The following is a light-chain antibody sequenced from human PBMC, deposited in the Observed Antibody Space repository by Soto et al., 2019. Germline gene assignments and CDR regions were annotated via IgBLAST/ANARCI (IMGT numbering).Light chain of an antibody. CDR1: SNHVGGYNY. CDR2: DVS. Sequence: QSALTQPASVSGSPGQSIAISCTGTSNHVGGYNYVSWYQQHPGKAPKLMIYDVSARPSGVSNRFSGSKSDNTASLTISGLQAEDEADYYCSSYTSSNTVVFGGGTKLTVL. V-gene: IGLV2-14*01. J-gene: IGLJ2*01. CDR3: SSYTSSNTVV.